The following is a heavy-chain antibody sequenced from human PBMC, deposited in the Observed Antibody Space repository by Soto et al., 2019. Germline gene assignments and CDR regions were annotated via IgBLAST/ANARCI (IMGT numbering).Heavy chain of an antibody. CDR2: VSGYNGHT. Sequence: QVKLEQSGAEVKKPGASVKVSCKASGYTFFSYGITWVRQAPGQGLEWMGWVSGYNGHTNYAQKFQGRVTMTRDISTSTEYRELRTVRSDETAVYYCARLVGPTSSDYWFDPWGQGTLVPVSS. V-gene: IGHV1-18*01. CDR3: ARLVGPTSSDYWFDP. CDR1: GYTFFSYG. J-gene: IGHJ5*02. D-gene: IGHD1-26*01.